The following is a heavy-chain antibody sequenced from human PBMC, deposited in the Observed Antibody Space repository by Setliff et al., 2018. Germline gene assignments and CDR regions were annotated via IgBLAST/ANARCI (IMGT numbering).Heavy chain of an antibody. Sequence: PSETLSLTCTVSGYSISSGYIWGWIRQPPGKGLEWVGNIGHTGSINYNPSLKSRLTISRDTSKNQVSLKLNSVTATDTAVYYCARDLGHGGDSDYWGQGIPVTVSS. CDR3: ARDLGHGGDSDY. D-gene: IGHD2-21*02. V-gene: IGHV4-38-2*02. CDR2: IGHTGSI. CDR1: GYSISSGYI. J-gene: IGHJ4*02.